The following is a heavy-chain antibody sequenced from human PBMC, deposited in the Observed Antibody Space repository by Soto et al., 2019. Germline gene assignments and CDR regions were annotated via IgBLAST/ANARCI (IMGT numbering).Heavy chain of an antibody. V-gene: IGHV3-48*03. CDR2: ISSSGSTI. D-gene: IGHD6-19*01. J-gene: IGHJ3*02. CDR1: GFTFSSYE. Sequence: VGSLRLSCAASGFTFSSYEMNWVRQAPGKGLEWVSYISSSGSTIYYADSVKGRFTISRDNAKNSLYLQMNSLRAEDTAVYYCARSIAVADDAFDIWGQGTMVTVSS. CDR3: ARSIAVADDAFDI.